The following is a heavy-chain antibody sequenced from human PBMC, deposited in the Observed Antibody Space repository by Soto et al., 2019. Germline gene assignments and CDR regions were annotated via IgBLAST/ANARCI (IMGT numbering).Heavy chain of an antibody. CDR1: GGTFSSYA. CDR2: IIAIYGNT. J-gene: IGHJ4*02. V-gene: IGHV1-69*06. D-gene: IGHD7-27*01. CDR3: ARDTGDGTFDF. Sequence: GASLKVSCKASGGTFSSYAISWVRQAPGQGLEWMGWIIAIYGNTNSAQKFQDRVTISPDTSTSTAYMELTSLRSEDTAVYYCARDTGDGTFDFWGQGTLVTVSS.